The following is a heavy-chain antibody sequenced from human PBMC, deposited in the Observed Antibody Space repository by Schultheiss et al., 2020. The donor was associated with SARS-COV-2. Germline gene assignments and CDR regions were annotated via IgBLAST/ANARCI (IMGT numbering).Heavy chain of an antibody. CDR3: VRDRSWWTPYNCFDL. D-gene: IGHD2-15*01. V-gene: IGHV3-21*01. Sequence: GGSLRLSCAASGFTFSSYGMHWVPQALGKGLEFVASIRSSGRDIYYADSMQGRFTVSRDNANNSLYLQMHSLRAEDTAVYYCVRDRSWWTPYNCFDLWGWGTLVTVSS. CDR1: GFTFSSYG. CDR2: IRSSGRDI. J-gene: IGHJ5*02.